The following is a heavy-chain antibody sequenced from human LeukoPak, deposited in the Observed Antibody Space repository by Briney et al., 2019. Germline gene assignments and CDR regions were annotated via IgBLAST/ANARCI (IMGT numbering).Heavy chain of an antibody. CDR2: ISGSGGST. D-gene: IGHD3-22*01. J-gene: IGHJ4*02. V-gene: IGHV3-23*01. Sequence: PGGSLRLSCAAPGFTFSSYAMSWVRQAPGKGLEWVSAISGSGGSTYYAASVKGRFTISRDNSKNTLYLRMNSLRAEDTAAYYCSKTNGDYYDTYGCYNDYWGQGALVTVSS. CDR3: SKTNGDYYDTYGCYNDY. CDR1: GFTFSSYA.